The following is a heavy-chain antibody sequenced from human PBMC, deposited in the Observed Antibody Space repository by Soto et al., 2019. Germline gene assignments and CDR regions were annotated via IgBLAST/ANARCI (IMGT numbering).Heavy chain of an antibody. CDR2: IIPIFGTA. CDR3: ALRGIAVAGTGDGWFDP. V-gene: IGHV1-69*06. D-gene: IGHD6-19*01. Sequence: QVQLVQSGAEVKKPGSSVKVSCKASGGTFSSYAISWVRQAPGQGLEWMGGIIPIFGTANYAQKFQGRVTITADKSTSTAYMELSSLRYDDTAVYYCALRGIAVAGTGDGWFDPWGQGTLFSVSS. CDR1: GGTFSSYA. J-gene: IGHJ5*02.